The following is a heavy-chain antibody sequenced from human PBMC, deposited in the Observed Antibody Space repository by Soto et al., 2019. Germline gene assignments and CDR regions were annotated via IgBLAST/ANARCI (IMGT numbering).Heavy chain of an antibody. Sequence: SETLSLTCTVSGGSISSYYWSWIRQPPGKGLEWIGYIYYSGSTNYNPSLKSRVTISVDTSKNQFSLKLSSVTAADTAVYYCARDKWGYCSGGSCASGDAFDIWGQGTMVTVSS. V-gene: IGHV4-59*01. CDR1: GGSISSYY. J-gene: IGHJ3*02. D-gene: IGHD2-15*01. CDR3: ARDKWGYCSGGSCASGDAFDI. CDR2: IYYSGST.